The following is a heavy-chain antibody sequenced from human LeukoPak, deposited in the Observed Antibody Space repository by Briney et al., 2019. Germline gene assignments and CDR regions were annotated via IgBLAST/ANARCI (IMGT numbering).Heavy chain of an antibody. V-gene: IGHV4-59*12. Sequence: PSETLSLTCTVSGDSINKYFWSWLRQSPGKGLEWIGYISHSGNTNYHPSLKSRVTISVDTSKNQFSLKLSSVTAADTAVYYCAREGYDFWSGYYTNGPSLSYFDYWGQGTLVTVSS. CDR3: AREGYDFWSGYYTNGPSLSYFDY. CDR2: ISHSGNT. D-gene: IGHD3-3*01. CDR1: GDSINKYF. J-gene: IGHJ4*02.